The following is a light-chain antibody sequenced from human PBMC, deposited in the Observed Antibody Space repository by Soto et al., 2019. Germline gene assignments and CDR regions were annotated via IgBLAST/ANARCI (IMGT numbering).Light chain of an antibody. CDR2: AAS. J-gene: IGKJ4*02. Sequence: DIVMTQSPSTLSVSLGERATLSCRASQSVSNNLAWYQHKPGQAPRLLIYAASIRTSGVPAKFSGSGSGTDFTLTISSLQSEDVAIYYCQQYKKCPLTFGGGTKAEIK. V-gene: IGKV3-15*01. CDR3: QQYKKCPLT. CDR1: QSVSNN.